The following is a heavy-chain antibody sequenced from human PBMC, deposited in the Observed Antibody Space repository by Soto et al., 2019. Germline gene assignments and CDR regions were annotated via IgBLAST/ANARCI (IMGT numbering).Heavy chain of an antibody. CDR1: GFTFSDFY. D-gene: IGHD4-17*01. J-gene: IGHJ4*02. V-gene: IGHV3-7*03. CDR3: AGRGLLDYDY. CDR2: IRPDGYGP. Sequence: EVQLVQSGGGLVQPGASLRLSCVASGFTFSDFYMNWVRQAPGKGLEWVANIRPDGYGPNLVESVKGRFTTSRDNTKNSLFLQENCLRADETAVYCCAGRGLLDYDYWGQGILVIVSS.